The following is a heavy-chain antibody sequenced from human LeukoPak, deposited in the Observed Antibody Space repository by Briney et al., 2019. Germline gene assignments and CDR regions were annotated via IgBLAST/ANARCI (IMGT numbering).Heavy chain of an antibody. CDR3: AIRGYNWNDVLGYYYYYMDV. CDR2: ISSSSTI. V-gene: IGHV3-48*01. D-gene: IGHD1-1*01. Sequence: GGSLRLSCAASGFTFSSYSMNWVRQAPGKGLEWVSYISSSSTIYSADSVKGRFTISRDNAKNSLYLQMNSLRAEDTAVYYCAIRGYNWNDVLGYYYYYMDVWGKGTTVTVSS. CDR1: GFTFSSYS. J-gene: IGHJ6*03.